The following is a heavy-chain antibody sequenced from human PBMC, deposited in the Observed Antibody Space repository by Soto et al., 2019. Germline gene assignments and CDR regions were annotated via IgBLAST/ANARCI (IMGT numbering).Heavy chain of an antibody. D-gene: IGHD7-27*01. CDR3: ARGPRNWGVDY. J-gene: IGHJ4*02. V-gene: IGHV1-8*01. CDR2: MNPNNGNT. Sequence: QVQLVQSGAEVKKPGASVKVSCKAAAYTFTSYDINWVRQANGQDFEWMGWMNPNNGNTAYAQKFQGRVTMTRDTSKSTAFMELSSLTSVATAVYYCARGPRNWGVDYWGQGTLVTVSS. CDR1: AYTFTSYD.